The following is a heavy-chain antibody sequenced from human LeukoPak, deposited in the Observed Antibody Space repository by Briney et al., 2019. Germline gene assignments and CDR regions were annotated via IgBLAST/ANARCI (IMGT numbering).Heavy chain of an antibody. V-gene: IGHV4-39*07. J-gene: IGHJ4*02. CDR2: IYYSGST. Sequence: SETLSLTCTASGGSISSSSYYWGWIRQPPGKGLEWIGSIYYSGSTYYNPALKRRLTISVDTSKPQSSLTLSSVTAADTAVYYCARDLYSSGWYVPFDYWGQGTLVTVSS. D-gene: IGHD6-19*01. CDR1: GGSISSSSYY. CDR3: ARDLYSSGWYVPFDY.